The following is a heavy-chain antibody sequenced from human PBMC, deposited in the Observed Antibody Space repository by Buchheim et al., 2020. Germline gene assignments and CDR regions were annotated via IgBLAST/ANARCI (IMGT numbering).Heavy chain of an antibody. CDR2: IYPGDSDT. V-gene: IGHV5-51*01. Sequence: EVQLVQSGAEVKKTGESLKISCKGSGYSFSNHWIGWVRQMPGKGLEWMGIIYPGDSDTKYSPSFQGQVTFSADTSISTAYLQWSSLKASDTAMYYCATRNLRYSNFDYWGQGTL. J-gene: IGHJ4*02. CDR3: ATRNLRYSNFDY. D-gene: IGHD3-10*01. CDR1: GYSFSNHW.